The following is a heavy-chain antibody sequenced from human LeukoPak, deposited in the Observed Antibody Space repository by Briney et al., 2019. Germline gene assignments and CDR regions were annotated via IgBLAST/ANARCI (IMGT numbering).Heavy chain of an antibody. V-gene: IGHV1-18*01. CDR1: GYTFTSYG. CDR2: ISAYNGNT. CDR3: ARDPGIFYYDSSGYYDY. Sequence: ASVKVSCKASGYTFTSYGISWVRQAPGQGLEWMGWISAYNGNTNYAQKLQGRVTMTTDTSTSTAYMELRSLRSDGTAVYYCARDPGIFYYDSSGYYDYWGQGTLVTVSS. J-gene: IGHJ4*02. D-gene: IGHD3-22*01.